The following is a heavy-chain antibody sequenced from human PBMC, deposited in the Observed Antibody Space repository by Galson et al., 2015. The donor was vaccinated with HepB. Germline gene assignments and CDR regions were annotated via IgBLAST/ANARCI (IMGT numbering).Heavy chain of an antibody. D-gene: IGHD5-24*01. CDR3: IRNGLYSLEH. CDR2: IHDSGGT. V-gene: IGHV4-4*02. J-gene: IGHJ4*02. Sequence: SETLSLTCAVSGGSISSDSWWSWVRQSPGKGLEWIGEIHDSGGTNYNPSLKSRVTISVDKSKNRLSLKLTSMTAADTAVFFCIRNGLYSLEHWGQGTLVTVSS. CDR1: GGSISSDSW.